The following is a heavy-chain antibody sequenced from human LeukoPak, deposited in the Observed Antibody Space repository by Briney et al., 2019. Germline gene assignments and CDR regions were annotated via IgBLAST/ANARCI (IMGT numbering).Heavy chain of an antibody. CDR3: ARDNALASGKYWFDP. CDR1: GGSISSSSYY. J-gene: IGHJ5*02. V-gene: IGHV4-39*07. CDR2: IYYSGST. Sequence: PSETLSLTCTVSGGSISSSSYYWGWIRQPPRKGLEWIGSIYYSGSTYYNPSLKSRVTISVDTSKNQFSLKLSSVTAADTAVYYCARDNALASGKYWFDPWGQGTLVTVSS. D-gene: IGHD3-10*01.